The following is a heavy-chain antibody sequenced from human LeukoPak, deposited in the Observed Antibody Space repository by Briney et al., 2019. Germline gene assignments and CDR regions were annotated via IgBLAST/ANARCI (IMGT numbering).Heavy chain of an antibody. CDR2: MNPNSGNT. CDR1: GYTLTNYD. CDR3: ARIIYDYVGGSHYMDV. V-gene: IGHV1-8*01. D-gene: IGHD3-16*01. Sequence: ASVKVSCKASGYTLTNYDINWVRQATGQGLEWMGWMNPNSGNTGYAQKFQGRVTMTRNTSIRTTNMELSSLRSEDTAVYYCARIIYDYVGGSHYMDVWGKGTTVTISS. J-gene: IGHJ6*03.